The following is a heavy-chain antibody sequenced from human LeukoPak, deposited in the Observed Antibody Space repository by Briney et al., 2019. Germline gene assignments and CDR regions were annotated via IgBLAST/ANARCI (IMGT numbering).Heavy chain of an antibody. Sequence: GGSLRLSCAASGFTFSSYSMNWVRQAPGKGLEWVSSISSSSSYIYYADSVKGRFTISRDNAKNSLYLQMNSLRAEDTAVYYCARVGIAAAGFDYWGQGTLVTVSS. V-gene: IGHV3-21*01. J-gene: IGHJ4*02. CDR1: GFTFSSYS. CDR2: ISSSSSYI. D-gene: IGHD6-13*01. CDR3: ARVGIAAAGFDY.